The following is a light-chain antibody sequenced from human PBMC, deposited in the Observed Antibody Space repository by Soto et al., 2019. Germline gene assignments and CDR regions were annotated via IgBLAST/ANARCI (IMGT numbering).Light chain of an antibody. V-gene: IGKV3-20*01. CDR3: QQYDKPPIT. Sequence: EMEWTSCPGTLSPSPCARATLSCCASQSVSNNYLACYQQKAGQAPRLLIYGASNRDTGIPDRFSGSGSGTDFTLTISLLAPDDLAVYYRQQYDKPPITFGQGTRLEN. CDR2: GAS. CDR1: QSVSNNY. J-gene: IGKJ5*01.